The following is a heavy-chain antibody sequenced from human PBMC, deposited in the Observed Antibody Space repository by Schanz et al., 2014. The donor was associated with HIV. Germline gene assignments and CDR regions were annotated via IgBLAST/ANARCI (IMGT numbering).Heavy chain of an antibody. J-gene: IGHJ5*02. CDR3: AREKTTLNWFDP. D-gene: IGHD4-4*01. CDR1: GGSISSGGYY. V-gene: IGHV4-31*03. CDR2: IYYSGNT. Sequence: QVQLQESGPGLVKPSQTLSLTCTVSGGSISSGGYYWSWIRQHPGKGLEWIGYIYYSGNTYYNPSLKSRLTISVDTSKNQFSLKLSSVTAADTAVYYCAREKTTLNWFDPWGQGTLVTVSS.